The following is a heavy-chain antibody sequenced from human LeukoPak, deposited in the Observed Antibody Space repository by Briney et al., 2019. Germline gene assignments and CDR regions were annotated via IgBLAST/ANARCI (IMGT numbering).Heavy chain of an antibody. D-gene: IGHD6-13*01. Sequence: GESLKISCKGSGYSFTFYWIGWVRQMPGKGLEWMGIIYPGDSDTRYSPSFQGQVTISADKSISTAYLQWGSLKASDTALYYCASSVGIAAVGTRLDYFDYWGQGTLVSVSS. CDR3: ASSVGIAAVGTRLDYFDY. CDR2: IYPGDSDT. CDR1: GYSFTFYW. J-gene: IGHJ4*02. V-gene: IGHV5-51*01.